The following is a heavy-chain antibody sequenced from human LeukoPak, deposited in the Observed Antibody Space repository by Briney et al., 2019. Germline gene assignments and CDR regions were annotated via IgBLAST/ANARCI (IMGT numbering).Heavy chain of an antibody. D-gene: IGHD2-2*01. V-gene: IGHV3-74*01. CDR1: GFTFSSYW. Sequence: GGSLRLSCAASGFTFSSYWMHWVRQAPGKGLVRVSRINSDGSSTSYADSVKGRFTISRDNAKNTLYLQMNSLRAEDTAVYYCAMSYCSSTSCYWAAGDAFDIWGQGTMVTVSS. CDR2: INSDGSST. J-gene: IGHJ3*02. CDR3: AMSYCSSTSCYWAAGDAFDI.